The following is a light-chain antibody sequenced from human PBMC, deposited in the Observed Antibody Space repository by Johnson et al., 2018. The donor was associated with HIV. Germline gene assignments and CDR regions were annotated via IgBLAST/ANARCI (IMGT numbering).Light chain of an antibody. J-gene: IGLJ1*01. Sequence: QSILTQPPSVSAAPGHQVTISCSGSSSNIANNYVSWYQQVPGTAPKLPIYENNKRPSGISDRFSASKSGTSATLRITGLQPGDEADFYCGTWDTSLSVYVFGTGTKVTVL. V-gene: IGLV1-51*02. CDR3: GTWDTSLSVYV. CDR1: SSNIANNY. CDR2: ENN.